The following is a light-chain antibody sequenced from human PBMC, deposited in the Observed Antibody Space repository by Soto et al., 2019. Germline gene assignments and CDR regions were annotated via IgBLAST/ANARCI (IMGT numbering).Light chain of an antibody. CDR1: QSVSSY. Sequence: EIVLTQSPATLSLSPGERATLSCRASQSVSSYLAWYQQKPGQAPRLLIYDASNTATGIPARFSGSGSGTDCTLTISSLEPEDFAVYYCQQRSNWTLTFGGGTKVDIK. CDR3: QQRSNWTLT. J-gene: IGKJ4*01. V-gene: IGKV3-11*01. CDR2: DAS.